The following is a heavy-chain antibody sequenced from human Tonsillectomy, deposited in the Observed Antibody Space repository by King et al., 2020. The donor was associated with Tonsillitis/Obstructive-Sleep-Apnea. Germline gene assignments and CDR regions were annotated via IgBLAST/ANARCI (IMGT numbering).Heavy chain of an antibody. CDR3: TTLNVPYYYCYMDV. CDR1: GFTFSNAW. CDR2: IKSKTDGGTT. J-gene: IGHJ6*03. D-gene: IGHD1-1*01. V-gene: IGHV3-15*01. Sequence: VQLVESGGGLVKPGGSLRLSCAASGFTFSNAWMSWVRQAPGKGLEWVGRIKSKTDGGTTDYAAPGKGRFTISRDDSKNTLYLQMNSLKTEDTAVYYCTTLNVPYYYCYMDVWGKGTTVTVSS.